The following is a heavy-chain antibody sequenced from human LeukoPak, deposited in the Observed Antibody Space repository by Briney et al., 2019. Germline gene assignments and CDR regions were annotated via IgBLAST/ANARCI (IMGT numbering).Heavy chain of an antibody. D-gene: IGHD6-13*01. CDR2: IWYDASNK. V-gene: IGHV3-33*01. Sequence: GGSLRLSCAASGFTFSSFDMHWVRQAPGKGLEWVAVIWYDASNKYYADSVKGRFTISRDNSKNTLYLQMNSLRDDDMAVYYCVRGVGVSRFNYLDSWGQGTLVIVSS. CDR1: GFTFSSFD. CDR3: VRGVGVSRFNYLDS. J-gene: IGHJ4*02.